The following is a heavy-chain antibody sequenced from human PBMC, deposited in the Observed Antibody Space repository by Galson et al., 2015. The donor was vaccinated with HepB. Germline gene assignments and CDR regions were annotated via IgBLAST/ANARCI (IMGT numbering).Heavy chain of an antibody. J-gene: IGHJ3*02. CDR1: GFMFSDYY. D-gene: IGHD1-26*01. CDR3: VRGFLYNGNDAFDI. Sequence: SLRLSCAASGFMFSDYYMNWIRQAPGKGLEWISYINSSGSTIYYADSVKGRFTVSRDNAKNSLYLQMISLRAEDTAVYYCVRGFLYNGNDAFDIWGQGTMVTVSS. V-gene: IGHV3-11*01. CDR2: INSSGSTI.